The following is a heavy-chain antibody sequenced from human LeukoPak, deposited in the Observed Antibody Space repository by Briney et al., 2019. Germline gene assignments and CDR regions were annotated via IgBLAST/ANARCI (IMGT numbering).Heavy chain of an antibody. V-gene: IGHV3-74*01. J-gene: IGHJ4*02. CDR2: INSDGTLT. CDR3: ARDIETD. D-gene: IGHD1-1*01. Sequence: GGSLRLSSAASGFTFRSSWMHWVRQVPEKGLVWVSRINSDGTLTTNTDSVKGRFTISRDNAKNMLYLQMNSLRAEDTAVYYCARDIETDWGQGTLVTVSS. CDR1: GFTFRSSW.